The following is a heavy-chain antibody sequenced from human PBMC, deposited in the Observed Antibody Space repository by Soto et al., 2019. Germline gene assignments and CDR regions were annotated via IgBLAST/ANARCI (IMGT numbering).Heavy chain of an antibody. J-gene: IGHJ5*02. CDR2: ISAYSTNT. CDR3: ARDADILTGYYTSGWFDP. Sequence: VAVKVSCKASGYTFTSYGLTWVRQAPGQGLEWMGWISAYSTNTNYAQKFQGRVTLTTDTSTSTAYMELRSLRSDDTAVYYCARDADILTGYYTSGWFDPWGQGTLVTVSS. CDR1: GYTFTSYG. V-gene: IGHV1-18*01. D-gene: IGHD3-9*01.